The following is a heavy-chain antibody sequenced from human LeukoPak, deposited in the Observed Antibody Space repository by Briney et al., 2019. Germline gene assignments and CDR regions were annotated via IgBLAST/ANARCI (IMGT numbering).Heavy chain of an antibody. CDR3: AKCGTTCYANAFYI. D-gene: IGHD2-2*01. CDR1: GFTFSSYA. V-gene: IGHV3-23*01. CDR2: ISRSGGDT. J-gene: IGHJ3*02. Sequence: PGGSLRLSCAACGFTFSSYAMTWVRQAPGKGLEWVSAISRSGGDTEYADSVKGRFTISRDNSKNTLYMQMNSLRAEDAAVYYCAKCGTTCYANAFYIWGQGTMVTVSS.